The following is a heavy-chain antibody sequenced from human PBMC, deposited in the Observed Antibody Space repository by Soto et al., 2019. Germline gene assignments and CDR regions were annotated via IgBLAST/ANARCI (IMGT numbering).Heavy chain of an antibody. CDR3: GRHLGYDSNGYYRNWFDS. V-gene: IGHV4-61*08. CDR2: IYYSGST. Sequence: PSETLSLTCTVSGGSISSGGYYWSWIRQPPGKGPEWIGYIYYSGSTNYNPSLKSRVTISVDTSKNQFSLKLSSVTAADTAVYYCGRHLGYDSNGYYRNWFDSWGQGTLVTVSS. CDR1: GGSISSGGYY. D-gene: IGHD3-22*01. J-gene: IGHJ5*01.